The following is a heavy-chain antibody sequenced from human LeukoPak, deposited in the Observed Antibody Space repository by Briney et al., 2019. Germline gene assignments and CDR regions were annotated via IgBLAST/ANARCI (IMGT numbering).Heavy chain of an antibody. CDR2: IYWDDDK. CDR1: GFSLSTSGVG. CDR3: AHRRGSTYYYDSRSYSTNNWFDP. V-gene: IGHV2-5*02. Sequence: SGPTLVNPTQTLTLTCTFSGFSLSTSGVGVGWIRQPPGKALEWLALIYWDDDKRYSPSLKSRLTITKDTSKNQVVLTMTNMDPVDTATYYCAHRRGSTYYYDSRSYSTNNWFDPWGQGTLVTVSS. D-gene: IGHD3-10*01. J-gene: IGHJ5*02.